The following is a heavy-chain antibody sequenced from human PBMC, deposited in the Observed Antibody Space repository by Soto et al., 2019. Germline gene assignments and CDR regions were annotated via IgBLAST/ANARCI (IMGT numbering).Heavy chain of an antibody. CDR3: TRDASRDSSARGWFDP. V-gene: IGHV3-21*01. D-gene: IGHD6-13*01. Sequence: GGSLRLSCAASGFTFRSFTMNWIRQAPGKWLEWVSTISSNSAYIYYTDALRGRFTISRDNAKNSLHLQMNSLRAEDTAVYYCTRDASRDSSARGWFDPWGPGXLVTVSS. CDR2: ISSNSAYI. CDR1: GFTFRSFT. J-gene: IGHJ5*02.